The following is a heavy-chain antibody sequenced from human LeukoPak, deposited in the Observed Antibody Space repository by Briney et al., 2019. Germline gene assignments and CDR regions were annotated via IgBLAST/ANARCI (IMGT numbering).Heavy chain of an antibody. CDR3: ARSVWPYYFDY. V-gene: IGHV3-74*01. CDR2: IHSDGRST. D-gene: IGHD3-16*01. J-gene: IGHJ4*02. Sequence: PGGSLRLSCAASGFTFSSYWMHWVRQAPGKGVGWVSRIHSDGRSTSYADSVRRRFTISRDDAKSTLYLQMNSLRAEDTAVYYCARSVWPYYFDYWGQGTLVTVSS. CDR1: GFTFSSYW.